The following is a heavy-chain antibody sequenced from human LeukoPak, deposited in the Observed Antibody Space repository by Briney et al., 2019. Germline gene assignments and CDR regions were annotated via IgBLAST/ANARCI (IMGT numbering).Heavy chain of an antibody. CDR1: TFTFSNYW. D-gene: IGHD6-19*01. J-gene: IGHJ4*02. CDR2: IKQDGSEK. V-gene: IGHV3-7*01. Sequence: GGSLRLSCAASTFTFSNYWMSWVRQAPGKGLEWVANIKQDGSEKYYVDSVKGRFTISRDNAKNSLYLQMNSLRVEDTAAYYCARLHYSSGWYTDYWGQGTLVTVSS. CDR3: ARLHYSSGWYTDY.